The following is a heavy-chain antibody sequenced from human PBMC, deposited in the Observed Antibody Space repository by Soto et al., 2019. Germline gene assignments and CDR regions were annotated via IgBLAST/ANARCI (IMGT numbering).Heavy chain of an antibody. Sequence: QVQLQESGPGLVKPSQTLSLTCTVSGGSISSGGYYWSWIRQHPGKGLEWIGYIYYSGSTYYNPSLKSRVTISVDTSKNQFSLKLSSVTAADTAVYYCARDRIDIVVVPAAMGYYYYYMDVWGKGTTVTVSS. D-gene: IGHD2-2*01. CDR2: IYYSGST. J-gene: IGHJ6*03. CDR3: ARDRIDIVVVPAAMGYYYYYMDV. CDR1: GGSISSGGYY. V-gene: IGHV4-31*03.